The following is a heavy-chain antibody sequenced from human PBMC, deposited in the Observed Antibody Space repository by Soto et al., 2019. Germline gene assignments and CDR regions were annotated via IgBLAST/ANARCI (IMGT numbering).Heavy chain of an antibody. J-gene: IGHJ4*02. V-gene: IGHV4-59*08. CDR2: IYYSGST. CDR1: GGSISSYY. CDR3: ARQSGTYYDILTGYSYFDY. Sequence: PSETLSLTCTVSGGSISSYYWSWIRQPPGKGLEWIGYIYYSGSTNYNPSLKSRVTISVDTSKNQFSLKLSSVTAADTAVYYCARQSGTYYDILTGYSYFDYWGQGTLVTVSS. D-gene: IGHD3-9*01.